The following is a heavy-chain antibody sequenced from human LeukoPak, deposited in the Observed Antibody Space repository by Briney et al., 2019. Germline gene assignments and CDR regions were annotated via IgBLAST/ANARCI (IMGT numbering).Heavy chain of an antibody. D-gene: IGHD6-13*01. J-gene: IGHJ4*02. CDR2: IWYDESNK. V-gene: IGHV3-33*01. Sequence: PGRSLRLSCAASGFSSSTYGMHWVRQAPGKGLEWVAVIWYDESNKYYADSVKGRFTISRDNSKNTLYLQMNSLRAEDTAVYYCARALLPYSSTYYFDYWGQGTLVTVSS. CDR1: GFSSSTYG. CDR3: ARALLPYSSTYYFDY.